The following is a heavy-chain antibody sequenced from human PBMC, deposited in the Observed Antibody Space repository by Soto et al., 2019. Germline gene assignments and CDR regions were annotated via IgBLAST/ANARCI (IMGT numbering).Heavy chain of an antibody. CDR2: INPSGGST. CDR3: ARDGGYCSGGSCPSFDY. CDR1: GYTFTSYY. Sequence: VASVKVSCKASGYTFTSYYMHWVRQAPGQGLEWMGIINPSGGSTSYAQKFQGRVTMTRDTSTSTVYMELSSLRSEDTAVYYCARDGGYCSGGSCPSFDYWGQGTLVTVSS. V-gene: IGHV1-46*01. D-gene: IGHD2-15*01. J-gene: IGHJ4*02.